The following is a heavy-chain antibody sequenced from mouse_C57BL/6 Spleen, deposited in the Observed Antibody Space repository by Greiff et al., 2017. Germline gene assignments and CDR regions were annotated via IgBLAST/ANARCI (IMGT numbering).Heavy chain of an antibody. D-gene: IGHD1-1*01. CDR2: ISSGSSTI. CDR3: ARGGDYYGSSYYFDY. Sequence: DVKLVESGGGLVKPGGSLKLSCAASGFTFSDYGMHWVRQAPEKGLEWVAYISSGSSTIYYADTVKGRFTISRDNAKNTLFLQMTSLRSEDTAMYYCARGGDYYGSSYYFDYWGQGTTLTVSS. J-gene: IGHJ2*01. CDR1: GFTFSDYG. V-gene: IGHV5-17*01.